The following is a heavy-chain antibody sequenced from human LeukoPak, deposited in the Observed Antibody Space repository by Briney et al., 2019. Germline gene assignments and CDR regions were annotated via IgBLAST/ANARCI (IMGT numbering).Heavy chain of an antibody. CDR1: GFTFSNYA. J-gene: IGHJ4*02. CDR2: ISGSGGST. CDR3: AKERSGIPAAANY. Sequence: QAGGSLRLSCAASGFTFSNYAMSWVRQAPGKGLEWVSGISGSGGSTYYADSVKGRFTISRDNSKNTLYLQMNSLRAEDTAVYYCAKERSGIPAAANYWGQGTLVTVSS. V-gene: IGHV3-23*01. D-gene: IGHD6-13*01.